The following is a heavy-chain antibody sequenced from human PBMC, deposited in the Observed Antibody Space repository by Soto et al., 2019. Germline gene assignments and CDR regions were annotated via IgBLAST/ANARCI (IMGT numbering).Heavy chain of an antibody. D-gene: IGHD4-17*01. V-gene: IGHV4-30-2*01. CDR2: IYHSGST. CDR3: ARDKGTVPFDP. J-gene: IGHJ5*02. Sequence: PSETLSLTCAVSGGSISSGGYSWSWIRQPPGKGLEWIGYIYHSGSTYYNPSLKSRVTISVDRSKNQFSLKLSSVTAADTAVYYCARDKGTVPFDPWGQGTLVTVSS. CDR1: GGSISSGGYS.